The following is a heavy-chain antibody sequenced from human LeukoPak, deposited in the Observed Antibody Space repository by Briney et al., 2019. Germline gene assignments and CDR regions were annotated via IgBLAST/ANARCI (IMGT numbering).Heavy chain of an antibody. CDR2: IYYRGNT. J-gene: IGHJ5*02. CDR1: GGSISDNNCY. CDR3: ARAMGYYYDT. V-gene: IGHV4-39*07. D-gene: IGHD3-22*01. Sequence: SETLSLTCSVSGGSISDNNCYWGWIRQPPGRGLEWIGNIYYRGNTFYSPSLKSRVTVSVDTSKNQFSLKLSSVTAADTAVYYCARAMGYYYDTWGQGTLVTVSS.